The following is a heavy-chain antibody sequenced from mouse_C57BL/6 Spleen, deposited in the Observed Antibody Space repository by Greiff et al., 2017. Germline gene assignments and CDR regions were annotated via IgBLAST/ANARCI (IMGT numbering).Heavy chain of an antibody. CDR2: IDPSDSYT. CDR3: ARLWLPDYYAMDY. Sequence: VQLQQSGAELVKPGASVKLSCKASGYTFTSYWMQWVKQRPGQGLEWIGEIDPSDSYTNYNQKFKGKATLTVDTSSSTAYMQLSSLTSEDSAVYYCARLWLPDYYAMDYWGQGTSVTGSS. CDR1: GYTFTSYW. D-gene: IGHD2-2*01. V-gene: IGHV1-50*01. J-gene: IGHJ4*01.